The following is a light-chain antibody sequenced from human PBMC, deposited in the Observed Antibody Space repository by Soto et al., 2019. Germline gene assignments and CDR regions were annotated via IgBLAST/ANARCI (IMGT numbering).Light chain of an antibody. V-gene: IGKV3D-20*01. Sequence: IVLTQSPVTLSLSPGEVATLSCGASQTITYNYLAWYQQKPGLAPRLLVYDASIRATGIPDRFSGSGSGTEFTLTISILEPEDFAVYYCQQYGDSSPTFGGGTRVEI. CDR1: QTITYNY. CDR3: QQYGDSSPT. CDR2: DAS. J-gene: IGKJ4*01.